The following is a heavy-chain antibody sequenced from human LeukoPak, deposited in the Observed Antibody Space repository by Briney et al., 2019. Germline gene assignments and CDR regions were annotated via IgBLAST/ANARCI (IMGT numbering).Heavy chain of an antibody. CDR2: ISGSGANT. CDR1: GFTFSNYA. J-gene: IGHJ2*01. CDR3: AKDRTVGASYWYFDL. D-gene: IGHD1-26*01. V-gene: IGHV3-23*01. Sequence: PGGSLRLSCAASGFTFSNYAMNWVRQAPGKGLEWVSSISGSGANTYYADSVKGRFTISRDSSKNTLFLHMNTLRAEDTAIYYCAKDRTVGASYWYFDLWGRGTLVTVSS.